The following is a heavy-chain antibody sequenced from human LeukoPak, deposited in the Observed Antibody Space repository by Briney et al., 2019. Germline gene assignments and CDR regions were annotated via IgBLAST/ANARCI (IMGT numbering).Heavy chain of an antibody. V-gene: IGHV4-59*08. Sequence: SETLSLTCTVSGDSISGYYWSWIRQPPGKGLEWIGYIYYSGSTNYNPSLKSRVTISADTSKNQFSLKLSSVTAADTAVYYCARGYSSGWSTYYFDYWGQGTLVTVSS. CDR1: GDSISGYY. J-gene: IGHJ4*02. CDR2: IYYSGST. CDR3: ARGYSSGWSTYYFDY. D-gene: IGHD6-19*01.